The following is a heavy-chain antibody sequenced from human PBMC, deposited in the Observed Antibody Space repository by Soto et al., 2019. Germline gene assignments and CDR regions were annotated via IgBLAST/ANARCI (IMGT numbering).Heavy chain of an antibody. CDR2: INHSGST. CDR1: GGSFSGYY. V-gene: IGHV4-34*01. Sequence: SETLSLTCAVYGGSFSGYYWSWIRQPPGKGLEWIGEINHSGSTNYNPSLKSRVTISVDTSKNQFSLKLSSVTAADTAVYYCARQDYCTNGVCYDFDYWGQGTLVTVAS. D-gene: IGHD2-8*01. CDR3: ARQDYCTNGVCYDFDY. J-gene: IGHJ4*02.